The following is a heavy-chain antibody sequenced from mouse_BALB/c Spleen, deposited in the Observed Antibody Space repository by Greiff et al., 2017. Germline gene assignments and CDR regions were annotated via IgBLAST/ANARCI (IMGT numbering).Heavy chain of an antibody. CDR3: ARHYPDY. Sequence: EVQGVESGGGLVQPGGSRKLSCAASGFTFSSFGMHWVRQAPEKGLEWVAYISSGSSTIYYADTVKGRFTISRDNPKNTLFLQMTSLRSEDTAMYYCARHYPDYWGQGTTLTVSS. CDR1: GFTFSSFG. CDR2: ISSGSSTI. V-gene: IGHV5-17*02. J-gene: IGHJ2*01.